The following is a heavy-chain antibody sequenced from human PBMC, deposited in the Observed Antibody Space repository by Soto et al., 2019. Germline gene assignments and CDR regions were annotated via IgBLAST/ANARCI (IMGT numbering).Heavy chain of an antibody. Sequence: GGSLRLSCAASGFTFSSYRMSWVRQAPGKGLEWVANIKQDGSEKYYVDSVKGRFTISRDNAKNSLYLQMNSLRAEDTAVYYCARDARDFWSGYLSGRRGYYYYYMDVWGKGTTVTVSS. CDR2: IKQDGSEK. CDR1: GFTFSSYR. V-gene: IGHV3-7*01. CDR3: ARDARDFWSGYLSGRRGYYYYYMDV. D-gene: IGHD3-3*01. J-gene: IGHJ6*03.